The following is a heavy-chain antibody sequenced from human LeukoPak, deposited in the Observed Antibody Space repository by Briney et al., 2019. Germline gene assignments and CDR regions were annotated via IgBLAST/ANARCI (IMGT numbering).Heavy chain of an antibody. CDR3: TSWGDTTAEYFQR. CDR2: INPDGRDT. J-gene: IGHJ1*01. Sequence: GGSLRLSCVVSGFTFNRCWMNWVRQAPGKGLEWVAHINPDGRDTYYVDSVKGRFTISRDNAQNSMYLQMNSLRVEGTAVYYCTSWGDTTAEYFQRWGQGTLVTVSS. CDR1: GFTFNRCW. D-gene: IGHD2-21*02. V-gene: IGHV3-7*01.